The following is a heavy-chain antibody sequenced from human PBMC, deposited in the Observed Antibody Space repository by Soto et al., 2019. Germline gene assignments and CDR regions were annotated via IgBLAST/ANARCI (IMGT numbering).Heavy chain of an antibody. CDR2: INAGNGNT. CDR3: ARGQFIQNKKEAMVRGVSMDV. V-gene: IGHV1-3*01. CDR1: GYTFTSYA. Sequence: GASVKVSCKASGYTFTSYAMHWVRQAPGQRLEWMGWINAGNGNTKYSQKFQGRVTITRDTSASTAYMELSSLRSEDTAVYYCARGQFIQNKKEAMVRGVSMDVWGQGTTVTVSS. J-gene: IGHJ6*02. D-gene: IGHD3-10*01.